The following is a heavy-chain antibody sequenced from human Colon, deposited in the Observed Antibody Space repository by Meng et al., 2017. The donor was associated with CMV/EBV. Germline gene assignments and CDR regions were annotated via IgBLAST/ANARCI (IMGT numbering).Heavy chain of an antibody. J-gene: IGHJ6*02. V-gene: IGHV3-43D*03. D-gene: IGHD3-16*01. Sequence: GESLKISCADSGFTFDDFAMHWVRQGPGKGLEWVSLISWDGGVSRYADSVKGRFTISRDNSKNSLNLEMNSLSSEDTGLYFCARGIATGGFYAMDAWGQGTTVTVSS. CDR2: ISWDGGVS. CDR3: ARGIATGGFYAMDA. CDR1: GFTFDDFA.